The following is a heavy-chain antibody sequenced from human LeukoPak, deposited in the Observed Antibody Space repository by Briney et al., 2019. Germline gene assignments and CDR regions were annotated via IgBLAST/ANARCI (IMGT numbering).Heavy chain of an antibody. CDR1: GGSISSYY. CDR2: VYYSGYT. D-gene: IGHD2-2*01. Sequence: SETLSLTCTVSGGSISSYYWSWIRQPPGRGLEYIGHVYYSGYTDYNPSLKSRVTMSVDTSKNQFSLRLNSVTAADTAVYYCARWYCSTTTCYYLDHWGQGTLVTVSS. CDR3: ARWYCSTTTCYYLDH. J-gene: IGHJ4*02. V-gene: IGHV4-59*01.